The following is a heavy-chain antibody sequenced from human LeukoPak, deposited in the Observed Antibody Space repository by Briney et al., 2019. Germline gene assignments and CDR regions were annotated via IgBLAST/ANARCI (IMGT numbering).Heavy chain of an antibody. D-gene: IGHD3-22*01. Sequence: PGGSLRLSCAASGFTFSSYAMSWVRQAPGKGLEWVSAIIGSRGSTYYADSVKGRFTISRDNSKNTLYLQMNSLRAEDTAVYYCARDHTYYYDSSAGGYFDYWGQGTLVTVSS. V-gene: IGHV3-23*01. CDR1: GFTFSSYA. CDR2: IIGSRGST. CDR3: ARDHTYYYDSSAGGYFDY. J-gene: IGHJ4*02.